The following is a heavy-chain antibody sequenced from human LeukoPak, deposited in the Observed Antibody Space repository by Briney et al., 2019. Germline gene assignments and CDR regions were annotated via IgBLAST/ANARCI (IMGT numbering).Heavy chain of an antibody. CDR1: GGSVSSDY. CDR2: IYHTGNS. V-gene: IGHV4-59*08. J-gene: IGHJ4*02. CDR3: ARLFYSGSYYFDY. Sequence: SETLSLTCTVSGGSVSSDYWSWIRQPPGKGLEWIGYIYHTGNSDYNPSLKSRATISLDTSKNQFSLKLTSVTAADTAVYYCARLFYSGSYYFDYWGQGTLVTVSS. D-gene: IGHD1-26*01.